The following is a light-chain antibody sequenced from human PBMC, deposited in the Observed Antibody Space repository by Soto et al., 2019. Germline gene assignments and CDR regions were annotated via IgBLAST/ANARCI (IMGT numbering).Light chain of an antibody. CDR1: QAISDS. J-gene: IGKJ4*01. CDR3: QQYDSYPLT. V-gene: IGKV1-9*01. CDR2: AAS. Sequence: IQLTQSPSSLSASVGDRVTITCRASQAISDSLVWYQQNPGQAPKLLIYAASTLQSGVPSRFSGSGSGTDFTLTISSLHPADFATYYSQQYDSYPLTFGGGTRVEIK.